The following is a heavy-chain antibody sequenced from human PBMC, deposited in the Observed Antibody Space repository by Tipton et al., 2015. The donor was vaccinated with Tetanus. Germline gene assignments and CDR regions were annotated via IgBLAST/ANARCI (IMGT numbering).Heavy chain of an antibody. CDR3: ARGGTMDY. J-gene: IGHJ4*02. D-gene: IGHD1-1*01. CDR1: GYTFTSFG. Sequence: QSGAEVKKPGASVKVSCKASGYTFTSFGINWVRQAPGQGLEWMGWINTDKGGTNYAQNLQGRVIMTTDTSTLTAYMELRSLRSDDTAVYYCARGGTMDYWGQGTLVTVSA. CDR2: INTDKGGT. V-gene: IGHV1-18*01.